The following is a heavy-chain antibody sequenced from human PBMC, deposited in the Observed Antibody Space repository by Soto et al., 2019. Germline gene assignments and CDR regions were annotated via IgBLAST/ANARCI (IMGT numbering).Heavy chain of an antibody. D-gene: IGHD2-21*01. V-gene: IGHV3-21*04. CDR1: GFTFSSYS. J-gene: IGHJ5*02. CDR2: ISSSSSYI. Sequence: GGSLRLSCAASGFTFSSYSMNWVRQAPGKGLEWVSSISSSSSYIYYADSVKGRFTISKDNSKNTLYLQMNSLRDEDTAVYYCVKDAVYNDGLWLMDSWGQGTLVTVSS. CDR3: VKDAVYNDGLWLMDS.